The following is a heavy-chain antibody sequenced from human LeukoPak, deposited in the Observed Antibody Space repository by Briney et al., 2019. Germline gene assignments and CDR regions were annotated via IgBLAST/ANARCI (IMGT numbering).Heavy chain of an antibody. J-gene: IGHJ3*02. D-gene: IGHD1-26*01. CDR2: IYHSGGT. V-gene: IGHV4-61*08. CDR1: GGSVSSGDYY. CDR3: AKDRSDAFDI. Sequence: SETLSLTCTVSGGSVSSGDYYWSWIRQPPGKGLEWIGFIYHSGGTNYNPPLKSRVTISVDTSKNQFSLKLSSVTAADTAVYYCAKDRSDAFDIWGQGTMVTVSS.